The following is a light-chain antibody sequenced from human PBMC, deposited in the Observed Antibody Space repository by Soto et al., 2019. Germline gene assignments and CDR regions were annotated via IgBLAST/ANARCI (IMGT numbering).Light chain of an antibody. Sequence: QSALTQPASVSGSPGQSIAISCTGTSSDVGGYNYVSWYQQHPGKAPKLMVYDVSNRPSGVSNRFSGSKSDNTASLTISGLQAEDEADYYCSSYTSSSTYVFGTGTKV. CDR1: SSDVGGYNY. V-gene: IGLV2-14*01. J-gene: IGLJ1*01. CDR3: SSYTSSSTYV. CDR2: DVS.